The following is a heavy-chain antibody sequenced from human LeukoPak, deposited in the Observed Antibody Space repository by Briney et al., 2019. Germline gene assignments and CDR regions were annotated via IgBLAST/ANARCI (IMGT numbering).Heavy chain of an antibody. J-gene: IGHJ4*02. CDR2: ISSSGSTI. CDR1: GFTFSDYY. Sequence: GGSLRLSCAASGFTFSDYYMSWIRQAPGKGLEWVSYISSSGSTIYYADSVKGRFTISRDNSKNTLYLQMNSLRAEDTAVYYCAKIVGVAEQIHDYWGQGTLVTVSS. D-gene: IGHD2-21*01. CDR3: AKIVGVAEQIHDY. V-gene: IGHV3-11*01.